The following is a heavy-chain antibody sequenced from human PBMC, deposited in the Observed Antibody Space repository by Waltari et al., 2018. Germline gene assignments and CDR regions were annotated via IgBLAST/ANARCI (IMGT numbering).Heavy chain of an antibody. CDR3: ADDLTPDDFWSGYSYSGFGS. CDR1: GYTFTSYA. J-gene: IGHJ5*01. V-gene: IGHV1-3*01. D-gene: IGHD3-3*01. CDR2: INAGNGNT. Sequence: QVQLVQSGAEVKKPGASVKVSCKASGYTFTSYAMHWVRQAPGQRLEWMGWINAGNGNTKYSQKFQGRVTITRDTSASTAYMELSILRSYATAVYYCADDLTPDDFWSGYSYSGFGSWGKGTLVTDSS.